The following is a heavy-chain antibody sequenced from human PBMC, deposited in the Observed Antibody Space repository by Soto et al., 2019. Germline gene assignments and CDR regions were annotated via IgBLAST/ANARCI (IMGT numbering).Heavy chain of an antibody. CDR2: IYYSGST. D-gene: IGHD3-3*01. CDR1: GGSISSYY. V-gene: IGHV4-59*01. Sequence: TLSLTCTVSGGSISSYYWSWIRQPPGKGLGWIGYIYYSGSTNYNPSLKSRVTISVDTSKDQFSLKLSSVTAADTAVYHCARGWDGYYDFWSGYLYGMDVWGQGTTVTVSS. CDR3: ARGWDGYYDFWSGYLYGMDV. J-gene: IGHJ6*02.